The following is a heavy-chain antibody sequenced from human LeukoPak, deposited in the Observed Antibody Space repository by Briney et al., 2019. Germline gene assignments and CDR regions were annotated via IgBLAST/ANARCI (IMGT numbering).Heavy chain of an antibody. D-gene: IGHD6-6*01. Sequence: SETLSLTCTVFDYSISSGYYWGWIRQPPGKGLEWIGTIYHSGSTYYSPSLKSRVTISVDTSNNQFSLKLTSVTAADTAVYYCARLSSSSYFFDYWGQGTLVTVSS. CDR2: IYHSGST. CDR1: DYSISSGYY. CDR3: ARLSSSSYFFDY. J-gene: IGHJ4*02. V-gene: IGHV4-38-2*02.